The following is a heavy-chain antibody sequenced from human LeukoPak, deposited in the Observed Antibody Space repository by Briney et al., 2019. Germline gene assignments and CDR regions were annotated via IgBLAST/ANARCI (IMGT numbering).Heavy chain of an antibody. J-gene: IGHJ6*03. CDR3: ARDFLVSYGHYYMDV. D-gene: IGHD3-16*02. CDR1: GGSFSGLF. CDR2: INHFGSA. Sequence: KPSDTLSLTCVVNGGSFSGLFWSWIRQAPGKGLEWIGEINHFGSANYSPSLKSRVTISVDTSKNQFSLKLSSVTAADTAVYYCARDFLVSYGHYYMDVWGKGTTVTVSS. V-gene: IGHV4-34*01.